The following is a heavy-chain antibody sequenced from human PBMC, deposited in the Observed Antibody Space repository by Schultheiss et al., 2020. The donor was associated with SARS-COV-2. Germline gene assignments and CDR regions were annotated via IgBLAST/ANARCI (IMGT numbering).Heavy chain of an antibody. D-gene: IGHD5-18*01. V-gene: IGHV4-31*03. Sequence: SETLSLTCTVSGGSISSGGYYWSWIRQHPGKGLEWIGYIYYSGSTYYNPSLKSRVTISVDTSKNQFSLKLSSVTAADTAVYYCARITSYGTYYFDYWGRGILVTVSS. CDR3: ARITSYGTYYFDY. CDR2: IYYSGST. CDR1: GGSISSGGYY. J-gene: IGHJ4*02.